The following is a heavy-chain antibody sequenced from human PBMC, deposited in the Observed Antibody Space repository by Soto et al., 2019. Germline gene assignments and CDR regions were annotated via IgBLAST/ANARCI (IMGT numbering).Heavy chain of an antibody. V-gene: IGHV3-30-3*01. CDR1: GFSSYA. CDR2: ISYDGSNK. CDR3: ASLGDDYGGNSHRA. D-gene: IGHD4-17*01. Sequence: QVQLVESGGGVVQPGRSLRLSCAASGFSSYAMHWVRQAPGKGLEWVAVISYDGSNKYYADSVKGRFTISRDNSKNTLYLQMNSLRAEDTAVYYCASLGDDYGGNSHRAWGQGTLVTVSS. J-gene: IGHJ4*02.